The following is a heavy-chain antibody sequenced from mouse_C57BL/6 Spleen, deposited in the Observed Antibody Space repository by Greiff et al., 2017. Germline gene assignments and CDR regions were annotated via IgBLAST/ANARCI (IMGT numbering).Heavy chain of an antibody. J-gene: IGHJ4*01. CDR2: IFPGGGSP. V-gene: IGHV1-75*01. CDR1: GYTFTDYY. CDR3: ARWRGDGYYYAMDY. Sequence: VQLQQSGPELVQPGASVKISCKASGYTFTDYYINWVKQRPGQGLEWIGWIFPGGGSPYSNETFNGKATLTVDKSSSAAYIMLSSLTSEDSAVDFCARWRGDGYYYAMDYWGQGTSVTVSS. D-gene: IGHD2-3*01.